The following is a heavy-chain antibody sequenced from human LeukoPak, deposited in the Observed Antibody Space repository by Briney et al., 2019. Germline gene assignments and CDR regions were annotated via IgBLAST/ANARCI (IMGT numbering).Heavy chain of an antibody. V-gene: IGHV3-23*01. Sequence: GGSLRLSCVTSGFTFSNYAMNWVRQAPGKGLEWVSDISTSSDSTYHIESVRGRFTISRDNSKNTLYLQMNSLRVDDTAVYYCASGLYGGVFDNWGQGTLVTVSS. D-gene: IGHD4/OR15-4a*01. CDR2: ISTSSDST. CDR1: GFTFSNYA. J-gene: IGHJ4*02. CDR3: ASGLYGGVFDN.